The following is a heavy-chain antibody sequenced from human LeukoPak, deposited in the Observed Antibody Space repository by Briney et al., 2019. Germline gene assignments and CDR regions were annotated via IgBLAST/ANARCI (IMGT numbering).Heavy chain of an antibody. CDR3: AREPVAHCGGDCLNWFDP. V-gene: IGHV1-69*13. D-gene: IGHD2-21*01. Sequence: ASVKVSCKASGGTFSSYAISWVRQAPGQGLEWMGGIIPIFGTANYAQKFQGRVTITADESTSTAYMELSGLRSEDTAVYYCAREPVAHCGGDCLNWFDPWGQGTLVTVSS. J-gene: IGHJ5*02. CDR2: IIPIFGTA. CDR1: GGTFSSYA.